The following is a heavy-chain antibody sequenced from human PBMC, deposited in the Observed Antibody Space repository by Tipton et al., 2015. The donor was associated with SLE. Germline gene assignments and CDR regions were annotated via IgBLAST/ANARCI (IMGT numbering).Heavy chain of an antibody. J-gene: IGHJ4*02. CDR1: SGSISSYY. Sequence: TLSLTCTVSSGSISSYYWTWIRQPPGKGLEWIGYIYYSGSTNYNPSLKSRVTISVDTSKNQFSLKLSSVTAADTAVYYCARVRNDYGRYYFDYWGQGTLVTVSS. CDR2: IYYSGST. V-gene: IGHV4-59*01. D-gene: IGHD4-17*01. CDR3: ARVRNDYGRYYFDY.